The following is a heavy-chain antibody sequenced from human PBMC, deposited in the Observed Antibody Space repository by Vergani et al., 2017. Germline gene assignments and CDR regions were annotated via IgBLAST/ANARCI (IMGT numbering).Heavy chain of an antibody. V-gene: IGHV4-59*01. CDR3: ARNPYCGGDCYSDAFDI. J-gene: IGHJ3*02. CDR2: IYYSGST. Sequence: QVQLQESGPGLVKPSETLSLTFTVSGGSISSYYWSWIRQPPGKGLEWIGYIYYSGSTNYNPSLKSRVTISVDTSKNQFSLKLSSVTAADTAVYYSARNPYCGGDCYSDAFDIWGQGTMVTVSS. CDR1: GGSISSYY. D-gene: IGHD2-21*02.